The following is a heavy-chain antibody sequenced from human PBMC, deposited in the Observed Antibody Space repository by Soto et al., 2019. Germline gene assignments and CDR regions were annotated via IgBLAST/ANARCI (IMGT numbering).Heavy chain of an antibody. V-gene: IGHV3-30-3*01. J-gene: IGHJ6*02. CDR3: VRRLVSTISYDGTDV. Sequence: QVQLVESGGGVVQPGRSLRLSCAASGFTFSRYAMHWVRQAPGKGLEWLAFISYDGVKKENAASVKGRFSISRDNSKKTMYLQMISLRAEDTAVYYCVRRLVSTISYDGTDVWGQGTTVTITS. CDR2: ISYDGVKK. D-gene: IGHD5-12*01. CDR1: GFTFSRYA.